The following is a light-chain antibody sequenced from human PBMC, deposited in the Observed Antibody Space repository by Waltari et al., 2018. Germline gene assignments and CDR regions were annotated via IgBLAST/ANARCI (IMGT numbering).Light chain of an antibody. CDR1: SSDIGSYSL. J-gene: IGLJ3*02. V-gene: IGLV2-23*02. Sequence: QSALTQSASVSGSPGQSITISCIGNSSDIGSYSLFSWYQQHPGKAPKLIIYEVNNRPSGVSNRFSGSKSGNTASLTISGLQAEDEADYYCCSYAGTITPWVFGGGTKLTVL. CDR3: CSYAGTITPWV. CDR2: EVN.